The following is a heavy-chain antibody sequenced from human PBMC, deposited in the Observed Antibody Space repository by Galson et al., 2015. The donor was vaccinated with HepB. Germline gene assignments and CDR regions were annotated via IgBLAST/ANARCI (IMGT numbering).Heavy chain of an antibody. Sequence: SLRLSCAASGFTFSSYAMSWVRQAPGKGLEWVSFISGGGDSTYYADSVKGRFTISRDNSKNTLYLQMNSLRAEDTAVYYCAKDGGGYKGAFEYWGQGTLVTVSS. CDR1: GFTFSSYA. J-gene: IGHJ4*02. CDR2: ISGGGDST. D-gene: IGHD1-1*01. CDR3: AKDGGGYKGAFEY. V-gene: IGHV3-23*01.